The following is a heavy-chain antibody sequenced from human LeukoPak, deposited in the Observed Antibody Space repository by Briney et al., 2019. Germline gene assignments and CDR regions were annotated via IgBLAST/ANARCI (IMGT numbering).Heavy chain of an antibody. Sequence: QPGGSLRLSCAASGFTFSSYGMHWVRQAPGKGLEWVAFIRYDGSNKYYADSEKGRFTISRDNSKNTLYLQMNSLRAEDTAVYYCAKDRKSGSKKVYYFDYWGQGTLVTVSS. CDR1: GFTFSSYG. CDR2: IRYDGSNK. D-gene: IGHD1-26*01. J-gene: IGHJ4*02. V-gene: IGHV3-30*02. CDR3: AKDRKSGSKKVYYFDY.